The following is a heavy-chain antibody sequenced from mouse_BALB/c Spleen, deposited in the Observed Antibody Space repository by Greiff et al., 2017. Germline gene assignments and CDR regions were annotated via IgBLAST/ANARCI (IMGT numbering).Heavy chain of an antibody. J-gene: IGHJ4*01. CDR2: ISYSGST. Sequence: EVQLQQSGPSLVKPSQTLSLTCSVTGDSITSGYWNWIRKFPGNKLEYMGYISYSGSTYYNPSLKSRISITRDTSKNQYYLQLNSVTTEDTATYYCARWAYYRYDGAMDYWGQGTSVTVSS. D-gene: IGHD2-14*01. CDR1: GDSITSGY. CDR3: ARWAYYRYDGAMDY. V-gene: IGHV3-8*02.